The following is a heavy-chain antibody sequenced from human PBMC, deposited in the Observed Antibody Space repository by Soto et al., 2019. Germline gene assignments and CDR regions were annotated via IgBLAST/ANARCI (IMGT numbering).Heavy chain of an antibody. V-gene: IGHV3-9*01. CDR2: ISWNSGSI. CDR1: GFTFDDYA. Sequence: EVQLVESGGGLVQPGRSLRLSCAASGFTFDDYAMHWVRQAPGKGLEWVSGISWNSGSIGYADSVKGRFTISRDNAKNSLYLKMNSLRAEDTALSYCAKDPTSDYYGPNWFDPWGQGTLVTVAS. J-gene: IGHJ5*02. D-gene: IGHD3-10*01. CDR3: AKDPTSDYYGPNWFDP.